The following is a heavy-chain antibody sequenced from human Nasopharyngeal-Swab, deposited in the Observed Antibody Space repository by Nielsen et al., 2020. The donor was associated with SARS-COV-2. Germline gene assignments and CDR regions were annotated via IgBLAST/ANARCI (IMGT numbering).Heavy chain of an antibody. CDR1: GFTFSTYA. CDR2: ISVSGDYT. CDR3: AKHAACTNSWHHFDY. D-gene: IGHD6-13*01. V-gene: IGHV3-23*01. J-gene: IGHJ4*02. Sequence: GESLKISCAASGFTFSTYAMTWVRQTPGRGLEWVSTISVSGDYTYYADSAKGRFSISRDNSKSTLYLQMNSLRAEDTAVYYCAKHAACTNSWHHFDYWGQGTLVTVSS.